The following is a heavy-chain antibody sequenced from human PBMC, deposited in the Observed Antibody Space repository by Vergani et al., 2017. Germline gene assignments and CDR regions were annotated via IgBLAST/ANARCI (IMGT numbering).Heavy chain of an antibody. CDR3: ARDEGRGSGWGAHYYYYYGMDV. V-gene: IGHV4-4*07. CDR2: FYTSGST. CDR1: CGSISSYY. D-gene: IGHD6-19*01. J-gene: IGHJ6*02. Sequence: QVQLQESGPGLVKPSETLSLTCTVSCGSISSYYWSWIRQPAGKGLEWIGRFYTSGSTNYNPSLKGRVTMSVDTSKNQFSLKLSSVTAADTAAYYCARDEGRGSGWGAHYYYYYGMDVWGQGTTVTVSS.